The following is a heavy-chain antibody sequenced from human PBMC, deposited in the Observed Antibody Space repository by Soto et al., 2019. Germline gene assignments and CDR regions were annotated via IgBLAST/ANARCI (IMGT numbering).Heavy chain of an antibody. CDR3: AKDRRAGGNYGFYSDF. J-gene: IGHJ4*02. Sequence: PGGSLRLSCAASGFTFSSYGMTWVRQAPGKGLEWVSFSSATGAGTYYADSVKGRFTISRDNSKNTLYLQMTSLRADDTAVYYCAKDRRAGGNYGFYSDFWGQGALATVSS. CDR2: SSATGAGT. CDR1: GFTFSSYG. D-gene: IGHD1-7*01. V-gene: IGHV3-23*01.